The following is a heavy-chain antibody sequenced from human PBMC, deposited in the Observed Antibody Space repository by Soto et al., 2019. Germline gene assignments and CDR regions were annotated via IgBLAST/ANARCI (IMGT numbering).Heavy chain of an antibody. V-gene: IGHV1-18*01. CDR3: ARVQSGYDFAF. J-gene: IGHJ4*02. D-gene: IGHD5-12*01. CDR2: ISAYNGNT. Sequence: QVQLVQSGAEVKKPGASVKVSCKASGYTFTSYGINWVRQAPGQGLEWMGWISAYNGNTHYAQKLQGSVTMTTYTSTSIAYMELSGLRSDDTAVYYCARVQSGYDFAFWGQGTLVTVAS. CDR1: GYTFTSYG.